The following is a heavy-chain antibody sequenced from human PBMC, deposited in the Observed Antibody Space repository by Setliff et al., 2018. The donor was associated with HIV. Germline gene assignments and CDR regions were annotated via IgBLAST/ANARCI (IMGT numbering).Heavy chain of an antibody. J-gene: IGHJ4*02. Sequence: ASVKVSCKASGYTFSSYDINWVRQATGQGLEWMGWMNPNSGNTGYAQKFQGRVTMTRNTSISTAYMELSSLRSEDTAMYYCARFSYGSVWPETDYRGQGTLVTVSS. CDR2: MNPNSGNT. CDR1: GYTFSSYD. D-gene: IGHD6-25*01. V-gene: IGHV1-8*01. CDR3: ARFSYGSVWPETDY.